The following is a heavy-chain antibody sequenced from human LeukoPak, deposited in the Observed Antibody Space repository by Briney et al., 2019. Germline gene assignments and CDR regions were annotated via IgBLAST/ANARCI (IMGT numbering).Heavy chain of an antibody. V-gene: IGHV1-69*05. CDR3: ARAGRFGYYYYYMDV. Sequence: LVKLSCKASGGTFSSYAVSWVRQSPGQRLEWRGGIIPIFGTANYAQKFQGRVTITTDESTSTAYMELSSLRSEDTAVYYCARAGRFGYYYYYMDVWGKETTVTVSS. D-gene: IGHD3-16*01. CDR1: GGTFSSYA. CDR2: IIPIFGTA. J-gene: IGHJ6*03.